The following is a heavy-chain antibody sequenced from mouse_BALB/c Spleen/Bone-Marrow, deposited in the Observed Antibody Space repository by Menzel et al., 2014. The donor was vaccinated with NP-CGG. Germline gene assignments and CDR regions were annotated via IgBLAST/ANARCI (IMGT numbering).Heavy chain of an antibody. CDR3: ARSYYGSGYYYAMDF. CDR1: GFTFTDYY. J-gene: IGHJ4*01. D-gene: IGHD1-1*01. Sequence: DVMLVDSGGGLVQPGGSLRLSCATSGFTFTDYYMSWVRQPPGKALEWLGFIRNKANGYTTEYSASVQGRFTISRDNSQSILYLQMNTLRAEDSATYYCARSYYGSGYYYAMDFWGQGTSVTVSS. CDR2: IRNKANGYTT. V-gene: IGHV7-3*02.